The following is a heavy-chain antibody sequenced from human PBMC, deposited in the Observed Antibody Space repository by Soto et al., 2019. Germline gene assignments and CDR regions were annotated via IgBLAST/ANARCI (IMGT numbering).Heavy chain of an antibody. CDR2: IYHSGST. D-gene: IGHD7-27*01. Sequence: ASETLSLTCAVSGGSISSGGYSWSWIRQPPGKGLEWIGYIYHSGSTYYNPSLKSRVTISVDRPKNQFSRKLSSVTAADTAVYYCARVRRWGSWNFDYWGQGTLVTVSS. J-gene: IGHJ4*02. CDR1: GGSISSGGYS. V-gene: IGHV4-30-2*01. CDR3: ARVRRWGSWNFDY.